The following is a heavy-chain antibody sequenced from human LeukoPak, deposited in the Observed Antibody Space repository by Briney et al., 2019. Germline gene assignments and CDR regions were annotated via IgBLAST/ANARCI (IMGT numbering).Heavy chain of an antibody. CDR2: IYSGGST. CDR3: ARDLNRRRYCSGGSCSI. CDR1: GFTVSSNY. J-gene: IGHJ4*02. D-gene: IGHD2-15*01. V-gene: IGHV3-66*02. Sequence: GGSLRLSCAASGFTVSSNYMSWVRQAPGKGLEWVSVIYSGGSTYYADSVKGRFTISRDNSKNTLYLQMNSLRAEDTAVYYCARDLNRRRYCSGGSCSIWGQGTPVTVSS.